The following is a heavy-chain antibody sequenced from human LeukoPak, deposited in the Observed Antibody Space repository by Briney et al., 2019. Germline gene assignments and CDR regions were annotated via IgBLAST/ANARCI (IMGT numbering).Heavy chain of an antibody. V-gene: IGHV1-69*04. CDR1: GGTFSSYA. CDR2: IIPILGIA. CDR3: ARVFPGGSLYYFDY. Sequence: SVKVSCKASGGTFSSYAISWVRQAPGQGLEWMGRIIPILGIANYAQKFQGRVTITADKSTSTAYMELSSLRSDDTAVYYCARVFPGGSLYYFDYWGQGTLVTVSS. J-gene: IGHJ4*02. D-gene: IGHD1-26*01.